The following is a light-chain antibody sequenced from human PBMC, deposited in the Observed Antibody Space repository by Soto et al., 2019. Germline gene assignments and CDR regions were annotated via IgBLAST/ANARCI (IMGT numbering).Light chain of an antibody. CDR1: SSDVGGYNY. V-gene: IGLV2-11*01. CDR3: CSYAGSYTML. CDR2: DVN. J-gene: IGLJ2*01. Sequence: QSVLTQPRSVSGSPGQSVTISCTGTSSDVGGYNYVSWYQQHPCKAPKFIIYDVNKRPSGVPDRFSGSKSGTTASLTISGLQADDEADYYCCSYAGSYTMLFGGGTKLTVL.